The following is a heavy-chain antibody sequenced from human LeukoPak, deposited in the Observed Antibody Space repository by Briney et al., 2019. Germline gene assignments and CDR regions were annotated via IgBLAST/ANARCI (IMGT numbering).Heavy chain of an antibody. J-gene: IGHJ4*02. D-gene: IGHD6-19*01. CDR3: ARLLVAVAGLAFFDY. CDR2: IYYSGST. V-gene: IGHV4-39*01. CDR1: GGPISSSSYY. Sequence: PSETLSLTCTVSGGPISSSSYYWGWIRQPPGKGLEWIGSIYYSGSTYYNPSLKSRVTISVDTSKNQFSLKLSSVTAADTAVYYCARLLVAVAGLAFFDYWGQGTLVTVSS.